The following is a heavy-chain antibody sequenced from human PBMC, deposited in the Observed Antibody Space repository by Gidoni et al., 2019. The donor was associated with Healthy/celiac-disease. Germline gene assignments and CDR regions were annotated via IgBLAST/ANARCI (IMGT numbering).Heavy chain of an antibody. CDR1: GFPFSRYA. D-gene: IGHD6-19*01. J-gene: IGHJ4*02. V-gene: IGHV3-23*04. CDR2: ISGSGGST. CDR3: AKEPGIAVAGTFDY. Sequence: VQLVASGGGLVQPGCSLRLSCAASGFPFSRYAMSWVRQAPGKGLEWVSAISGSGGSTYYADSVKGRFTISRDNSKNTLYLKMNSLRAEDTAVYYWAKEPGIAVAGTFDYWGQGTLVTVSS.